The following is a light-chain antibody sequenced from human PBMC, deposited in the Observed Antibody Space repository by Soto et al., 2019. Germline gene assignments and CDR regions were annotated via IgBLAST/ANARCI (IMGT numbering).Light chain of an antibody. CDR2: EVS. Sequence: QSALTQPASVSGSPGQSITISCTGTSSDVGGYNYVSWYQQHPGKAPKLMIYEVSNRPSGVSNRFSGSKSGNTASLTISGPQAEDEADYYCSSYTSSSTLDWVFGGGTQLTVL. CDR1: SSDVGGYNY. J-gene: IGLJ3*02. CDR3: SSYTSSSTLDWV. V-gene: IGLV2-14*01.